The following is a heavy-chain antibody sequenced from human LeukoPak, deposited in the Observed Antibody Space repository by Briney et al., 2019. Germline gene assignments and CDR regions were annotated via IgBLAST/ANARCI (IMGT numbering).Heavy chain of an antibody. Sequence: GASVKVSCKASGGTFSSYAISWVRQAPGQGLEWMGGIIPIFGTANYAQKFQGRVTITADESTSTAYMELSSLRSEDTAVYYCARVNQLLFYDAFDIWGQGTMVTVSS. V-gene: IGHV1-69*13. CDR2: IIPIFGTA. CDR1: GGTFSSYA. CDR3: ARVNQLLFYDAFDI. D-gene: IGHD2-2*01. J-gene: IGHJ3*02.